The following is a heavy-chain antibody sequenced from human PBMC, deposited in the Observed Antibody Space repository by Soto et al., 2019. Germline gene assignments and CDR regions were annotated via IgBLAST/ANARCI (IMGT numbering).Heavy chain of an antibody. D-gene: IGHD6-13*01. CDR1: GYTFTSYY. CDR3: ARNGAAGTTGYYYYGMDV. CDR2: INPSGGST. J-gene: IGHJ6*02. V-gene: IGHV1-46*01. Sequence: ASVKVSCKASGYTFTSYYMHWVRQAPGQGLEWMGIINPSGGSTSYAQKFQGRVTMTRDTSTSTVYMELSSLRSEDTAVYYCARNGAAGTTGYYYYGMDVWGQGTTVTVSS.